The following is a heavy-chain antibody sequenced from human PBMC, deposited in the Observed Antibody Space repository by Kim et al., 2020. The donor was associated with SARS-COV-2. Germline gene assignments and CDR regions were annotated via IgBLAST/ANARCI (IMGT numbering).Heavy chain of an antibody. CDR3: ARHEVGGSGIYY. Sequence: SETLSLTCTVSGGSMSSSSYFWGWIRQPPGKGLEWIGSISYSGRTHYNAPLKSRASISADTSTNHFSLHLTSVTAADTAVYYCARHEVGGSGIYYWGQGNLVTVSS. V-gene: IGHV4-39*01. D-gene: IGHD3-10*01. CDR1: GGSMSSSSYF. CDR2: ISYSGRT. J-gene: IGHJ4*02.